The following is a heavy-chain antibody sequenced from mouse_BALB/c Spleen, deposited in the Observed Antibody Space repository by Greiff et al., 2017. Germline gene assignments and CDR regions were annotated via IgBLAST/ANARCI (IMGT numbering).Heavy chain of an antibody. Sequence: EVMLVESGGGLVKPGGSLKLSCAASGFTFSSYAMSWVRQSPEKRLEWVAEISSGGSYTYYPDTVTGRFTISRDNAKNTLYLEMSSLRSEDTAMYYCARGGYGNGYFDVWGAGTTVTVSS. CDR3: ARGGYGNGYFDV. D-gene: IGHD2-1*01. V-gene: IGHV5-9-4*01. CDR1: GFTFSSYA. CDR2: ISSGGSYT. J-gene: IGHJ1*01.